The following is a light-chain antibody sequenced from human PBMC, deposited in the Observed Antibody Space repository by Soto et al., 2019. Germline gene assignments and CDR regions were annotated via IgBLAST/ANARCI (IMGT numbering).Light chain of an antibody. V-gene: IGLV2-14*01. Sequence: SALTQPASVSGSPGQSITISCTGTSSDVGGYNYVSWYQQHPAKAPKLMIYEVSNRPSGVSHRFSGSKSGNTASLTISGLQAEDEAVYYCFSYTTSSTLVFGGGTKLTVL. CDR2: EVS. J-gene: IGLJ3*02. CDR1: SSDVGGYNY. CDR3: FSYTTSSTLV.